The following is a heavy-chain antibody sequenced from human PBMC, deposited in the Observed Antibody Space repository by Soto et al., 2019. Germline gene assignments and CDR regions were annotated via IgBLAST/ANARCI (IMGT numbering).Heavy chain of an antibody. Sequence: QVQLVESGGGVVQPGRSLRLSCAASGFTFSSYGMHWVRQAPGKGLEWVAVISYDGSNKYYADSVKGRFTISRDKSKTPLYLQMNSLRAEDTAVYYCAKAWGYIPDYYYYGMDVWGQGTTVTVSS. CDR3: AKAWGYIPDYYYYGMDV. CDR2: ISYDGSNK. V-gene: IGHV3-30*18. CDR1: GFTFSSYG. J-gene: IGHJ6*02. D-gene: IGHD5-12*01.